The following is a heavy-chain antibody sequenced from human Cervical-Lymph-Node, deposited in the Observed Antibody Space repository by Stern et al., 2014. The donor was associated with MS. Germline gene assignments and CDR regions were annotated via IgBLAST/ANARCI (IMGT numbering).Heavy chain of an antibody. CDR1: GGSISDYY. D-gene: IGHD3-22*01. CDR2: IYLSGNT. CDR3: ARGGTQYYYDSSGFSS. Sequence: QVQLVESGPGLVKSSETLSLTCTVSGGSISDYYWSWIRQPPGKGLEWIGYIYLSGNTNYNPSLKSRVTISVDTSKNQLSLRLSYVTAADTAVYYCARGGTQYYYDSSGFSSWGQGTLVTVSS. J-gene: IGHJ5*02. V-gene: IGHV4-59*01.